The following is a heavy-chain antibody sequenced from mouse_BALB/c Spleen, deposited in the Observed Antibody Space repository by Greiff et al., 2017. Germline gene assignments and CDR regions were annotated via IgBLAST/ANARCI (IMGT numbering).Heavy chain of an antibody. D-gene: IGHD2-10*02. Sequence: EVMLVESGGGLVQPGGSRNLPCAASGLDFGSNWRSGVRRAPGKGLEWIGEINPDSSTINYTPSLKDKFIISRDNAKNTLYLQMSKVRSEDTALYYCARPGYGNYLYAMDYWGQGTSVTVSS. CDR3: ARPGYGNYLYAMDY. CDR2: INPDSSTI. V-gene: IGHV4-1*02. CDR1: GLDFGSNW. J-gene: IGHJ4*01.